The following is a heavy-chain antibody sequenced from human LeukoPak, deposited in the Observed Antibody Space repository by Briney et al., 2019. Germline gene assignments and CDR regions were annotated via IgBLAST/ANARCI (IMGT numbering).Heavy chain of an antibody. Sequence: GGSLRLSCAASGFTFSSYAMSWVRQAPGKGLEWVSAISGSGGSTYYADSVKGRFTISRDNSKNTLYLQMNSLRAEDTAVYYCAKDPTTGYAIPYYFDYWGQGTLVTVSS. J-gene: IGHJ4*02. CDR1: GFTFSSYA. V-gene: IGHV3-23*01. CDR2: ISGSGGST. D-gene: IGHD2-21*01. CDR3: AKDPTTGYAIPYYFDY.